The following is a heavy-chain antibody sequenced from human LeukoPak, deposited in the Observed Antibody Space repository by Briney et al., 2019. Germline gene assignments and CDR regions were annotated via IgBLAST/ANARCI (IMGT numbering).Heavy chain of an antibody. J-gene: IGHJ4*02. V-gene: IGHV3-23*01. D-gene: IGHD4/OR15-4a*01. Sequence: GGSLRLSCAASGFTFSSYAMSWVRQAPGKGLEWVSAISGSGGSTYYADSVKGRFTISRGNSKNTLYLQMNSLRAEDTAVYYCAAWAHYTPGNFDYWGQGTLVTVSS. CDR3: AAWAHYTPGNFDY. CDR2: ISGSGGST. CDR1: GFTFSSYA.